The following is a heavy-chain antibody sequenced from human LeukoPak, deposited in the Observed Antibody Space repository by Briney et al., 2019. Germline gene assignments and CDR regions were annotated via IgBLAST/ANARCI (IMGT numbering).Heavy chain of an antibody. CDR2: MNNDGSIR. J-gene: IGHJ4*02. D-gene: IGHD1-1*01. CDR3: ARDQLEPSRWFDY. Sequence: GGSLRLSCAASGFTFSTYWMHWVRQAPGKGLVWVSRMNNDGSIRDYADSVKGRFTISRDDAKNTLYLQMNSLRVEDTAVYYCARDQLEPSRWFDYWGQGTLVTVSS. V-gene: IGHV3-74*01. CDR1: GFTFSTYW.